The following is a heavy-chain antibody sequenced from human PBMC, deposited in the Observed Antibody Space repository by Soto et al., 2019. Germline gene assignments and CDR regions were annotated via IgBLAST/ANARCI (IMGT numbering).Heavy chain of an antibody. CDR1: GYTFTSYG. Sequence: ASVKVSCKASGYTFTSYGISWVRQAPGQGLEWMGWISAYNGNTNYAQKLQGRVTMTTDTSTSTAYMELRSLRSDDTAVYYCAREVGYCSSTSCYWVDYWGQGTLVTVSS. CDR3: AREVGYCSSTSCYWVDY. J-gene: IGHJ4*02. D-gene: IGHD2-2*01. CDR2: ISAYNGNT. V-gene: IGHV1-18*01.